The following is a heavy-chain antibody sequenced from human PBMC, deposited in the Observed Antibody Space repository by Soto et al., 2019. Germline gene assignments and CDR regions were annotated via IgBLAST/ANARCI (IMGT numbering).Heavy chain of an antibody. V-gene: IGHV1-18*01. CDR1: GYAFTTYG. J-gene: IGHJ4*02. D-gene: IGHD1-1*01. CDR2: ISAHNGNT. CDR3: ARGRYGDY. Sequence: QVHLVQSGAEVKKPGASVKVSCKGSGYAFTTYGITWVRQAPGQGLEWMGWISAHNGNTNYAQKLQGRVTVTRDTSTSTAYMGLRSLRLADPAVYYWARGRYGDYWGQGALVPSPQ.